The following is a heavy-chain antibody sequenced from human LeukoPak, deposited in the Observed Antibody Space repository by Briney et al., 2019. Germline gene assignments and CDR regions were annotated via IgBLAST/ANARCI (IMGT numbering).Heavy chain of an antibody. D-gene: IGHD3-22*01. CDR2: IWYDGSNK. V-gene: IGHV3-33*01. J-gene: IGHJ4*02. CDR3: AGDCTYYYDSSGPDY. CDR1: GFTFSSYG. Sequence: GGSLRLSCAASGFTFSSYGMHWVRQAPGKGLEWVAVIWYDGSNKYYADSVKGRFTISRDNSKNTLYLQMNSLRAEDTAVYYCAGDCTYYYDSSGPDYWGQGTLVTVSS.